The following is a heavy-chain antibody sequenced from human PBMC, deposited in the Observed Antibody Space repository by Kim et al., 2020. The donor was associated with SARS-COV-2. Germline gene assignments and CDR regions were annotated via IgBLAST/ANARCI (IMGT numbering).Heavy chain of an antibody. D-gene: IGHD3-10*01. Sequence: SETLSLTCAVYGGSFSGYYWSWIRQPPGKGLEWIGEINHSGSTNYNPSLKSRVTISVDTSKNQFSLKLSSVTAADTAVYYCARDVWFGEFPFPYYGMDVWGQGTTVTVSS. V-gene: IGHV4-34*01. CDR2: INHSGST. CDR1: GGSFSGYY. CDR3: ARDVWFGEFPFPYYGMDV. J-gene: IGHJ6*02.